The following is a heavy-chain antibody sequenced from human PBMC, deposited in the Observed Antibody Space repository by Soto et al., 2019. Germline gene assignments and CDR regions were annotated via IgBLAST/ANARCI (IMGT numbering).Heavy chain of an antibody. D-gene: IGHD5-18*01. CDR2: ITPMFGTP. CDR1: GGTFSSYT. CDR3: ASPDRGGGAMVPDWYYYYGMDV. J-gene: IGHJ6*02. Sequence: SVKVSCKASGGTFSSYTITWVRQAPGQGLEWMGGITPMFGTPNYAQRFRGRVTITADESTSTAYRELSSLRSEDTAVYYCASPDRGGGAMVPDWYYYYGMDVWGQGTTVTVS. V-gene: IGHV1-69*13.